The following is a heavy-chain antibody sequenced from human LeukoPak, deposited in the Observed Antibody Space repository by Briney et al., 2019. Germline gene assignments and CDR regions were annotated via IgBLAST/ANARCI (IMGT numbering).Heavy chain of an antibody. V-gene: IGHV4-38-2*02. CDR3: ARHRKEYYYDSSGYYYRYYYYYYMDV. CDR2: IYHSGST. CDR1: GYSISSGYY. Sequence: SETLSLTCTVSGYSISSGYYWGWIRQPPGKGLEWIGSIYHSGSTYYNPSLKSRVTISVDTSKNQFSLKLSSVTAADTAVYYCARHRKEYYYDSSGYYYRYYYYYYMDVWGKGTTVTVSS. J-gene: IGHJ6*03. D-gene: IGHD3-22*01.